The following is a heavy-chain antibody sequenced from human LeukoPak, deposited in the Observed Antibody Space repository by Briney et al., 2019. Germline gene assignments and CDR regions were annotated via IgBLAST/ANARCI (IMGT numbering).Heavy chain of an antibody. CDR1: GGSIRSYY. CDR2: IYYSGST. Sequence: ASETLSLTCTVSGGSIRSYYWSWIRQPPGKGLEWIGYIYYSGSTNYNPSLKSRVTISVDTSKNQFSLKLSSVTAADTAVYYCARAGGLVVAGAFDPWGQGTLVTVSS. V-gene: IGHV4-59*01. CDR3: ARAGGLVVAGAFDP. D-gene: IGHD6-19*01. J-gene: IGHJ5*02.